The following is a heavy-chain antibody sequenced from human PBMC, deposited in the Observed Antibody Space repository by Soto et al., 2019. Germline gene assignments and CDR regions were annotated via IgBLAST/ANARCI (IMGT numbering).Heavy chain of an antibody. CDR1: GGSISSGGYY. D-gene: IGHD5-12*01. Sequence: TLSLTCTVSGGSISSGGYYWSWIRQHPGKGLEWIGYIYYSGSTYYNPSLKSRVTISVDTSKNQFSLKLSSVTAADTAVYYCARAEADEIVATIWDYWGQGTLVTVSS. J-gene: IGHJ4*02. V-gene: IGHV4-31*03. CDR3: ARAEADEIVATIWDY. CDR2: IYYSGST.